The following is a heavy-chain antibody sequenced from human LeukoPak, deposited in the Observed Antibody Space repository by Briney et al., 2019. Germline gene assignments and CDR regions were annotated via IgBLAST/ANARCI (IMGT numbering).Heavy chain of an antibody. CDR2: ISGSGGST. CDR3: AKETREYYYDSSVYYGNFQH. V-gene: IGHV3-23*01. J-gene: IGHJ1*01. CDR1: GFSFTTHA. D-gene: IGHD3-22*01. Sequence: GGSLRLSCVASGFSFTTHAMGWVRQAPGKGLEWVSHISGSGGSTKYSGSVKGRFTISRDNSKNTLYLQINSLRADDTAVYYCAKETREYYYDSSVYYGNFQHGAQATLVTVSS.